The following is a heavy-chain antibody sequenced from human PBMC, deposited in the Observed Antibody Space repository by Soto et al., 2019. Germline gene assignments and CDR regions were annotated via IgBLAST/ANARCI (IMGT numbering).Heavy chain of an antibody. CDR3: ARAPSDTAMVEVFDY. D-gene: IGHD5-18*01. V-gene: IGHV4-34*01. Sequence: QVQLQQWGAGLLKPSETLSLTCAVYGGSFSGYYWSWIRQPPGKGLEWIGEINHSGSTNYNPSLTSRVTISVDTSKNQFSLKLSSVTAADTAVYYCARAPSDTAMVEVFDYWGQGTLVTVSS. J-gene: IGHJ4*02. CDR1: GGSFSGYY. CDR2: INHSGST.